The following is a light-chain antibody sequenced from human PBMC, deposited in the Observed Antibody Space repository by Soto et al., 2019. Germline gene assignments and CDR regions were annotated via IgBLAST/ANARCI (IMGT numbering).Light chain of an antibody. J-gene: IGLJ2*01. V-gene: IGLV4-69*01. Sequence: QLVLTQSPSGSASLGALVKLTCTLSSGHSNYAIAWHQQQPQKGPRYLMKVDSDGSHIKGDGIPDRFSGSSSGAERYLTISSLQSEDEADYYCQTWGTGFVLIGGGTKLTVL. CDR2: VDSDGSH. CDR3: QTWGTGFVL. CDR1: SGHSNYA.